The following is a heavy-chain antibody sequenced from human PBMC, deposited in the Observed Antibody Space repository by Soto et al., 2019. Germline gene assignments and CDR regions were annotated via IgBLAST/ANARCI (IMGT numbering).Heavy chain of an antibody. D-gene: IGHD2-21*02. CDR3: ARIGPYCGGDCYPDFDF. CDR1: GFTFNTYG. CDR2: VSGSGGGT. Sequence: EVQLLESGGGLVQPGGSLTLSCAASGFTFNTYGMTWFRQAPGKGLEWVSTVSGSGGGTYYADSVKGRFTISRVNSKNTMYLQMSNLRAEDTAVYFCARIGPYCGGDCYPDFDFWGLGTPVTVSS. V-gene: IGHV3-23*01. J-gene: IGHJ4*02.